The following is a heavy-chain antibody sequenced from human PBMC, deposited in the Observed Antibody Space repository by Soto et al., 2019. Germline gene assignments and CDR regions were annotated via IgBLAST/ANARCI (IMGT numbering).Heavy chain of an antibody. V-gene: IGHV4-30-4*01. CDR3: ARAQGARVLVS. J-gene: IGHJ4*02. Sequence: QVQLQASGPGLVKPSQTLSLTCTGSGGSISSGDYYWSWIRQPPGKGLEWIGQIYYSGSTYYTPSHKIRSTISVETSKNQLALTLRSVSAADAAVSYCARAQGARVLVSWAKGTLVTVYS. CDR2: IYYSGST. CDR1: GGSISSGDYY.